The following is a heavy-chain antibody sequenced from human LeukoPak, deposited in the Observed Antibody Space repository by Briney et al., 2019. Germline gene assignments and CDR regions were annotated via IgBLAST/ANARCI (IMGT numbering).Heavy chain of an antibody. V-gene: IGHV3-23*01. Sequence: GGSLRLSCAASGFTFSSYAMSWVRQAPGKGLEWVSGLSGSGASRYYADSVKGRFTISRDNAKNTVYLQMNSLRAEDTAVYYCAKGRCSGGSCYGRGFDFWGQGSLVTVSS. J-gene: IGHJ4*02. CDR3: AKGRCSGGSCYGRGFDF. D-gene: IGHD2-15*01. CDR1: GFTFSSYA. CDR2: LSGSGASR.